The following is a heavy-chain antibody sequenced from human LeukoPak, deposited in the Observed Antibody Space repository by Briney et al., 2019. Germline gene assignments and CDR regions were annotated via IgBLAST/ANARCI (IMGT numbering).Heavy chain of an antibody. D-gene: IGHD2-2*01. CDR2: IYTSGST. V-gene: IGHV4-4*07. Sequence: SETLSLTCTVSGGSISSYYWNWIRQPPGQGLELVGSIYTSGSTNYNPSLKSRVTMSLDTSKNQFSLKLSSVTAADTAGYYCARGGASTTSDYYYYYYGMDVWGQGTTVTVSS. CDR3: ARGGASTTSDYYYYYYGMDV. J-gene: IGHJ6*02. CDR1: GGSISSYY.